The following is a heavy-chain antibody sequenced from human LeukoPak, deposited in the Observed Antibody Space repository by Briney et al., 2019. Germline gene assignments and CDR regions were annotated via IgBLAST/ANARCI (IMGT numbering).Heavy chain of an antibody. Sequence: PGGSLRLSCAASGFTFSSYAMSWVRQAPGKGLEWVSATSASGGSTHYADSVKGRFTISRDNSKNTLYLQMNSLRAEDTAVYYCAKRYNITWYHFDYWGQGTLVTVSS. J-gene: IGHJ4*02. CDR1: GFTFSSYA. D-gene: IGHD6-13*01. CDR3: AKRYNITWYHFDY. CDR2: TSASGGST. V-gene: IGHV3-23*01.